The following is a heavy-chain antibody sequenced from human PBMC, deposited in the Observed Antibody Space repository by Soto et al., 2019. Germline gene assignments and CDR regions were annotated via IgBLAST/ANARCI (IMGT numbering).Heavy chain of an antibody. J-gene: IGHJ4*02. D-gene: IGHD6-13*01. V-gene: IGHV3-23*01. CDR1: GFTFSSYA. Sequence: EVQLLESGGGLVQPGGSLRLSCEASGFTFSSYAMSWVRQAPGKGLEWVSSISDSGGSTWYADSVKGRFTVSRDNSRKPLYVQLNSLRGEDTAVYYCATGIRYSSSGYAGIGCWGQGTLVTVSS. CDR2: ISDSGGST. CDR3: ATGIRYSSSGYAGIGC.